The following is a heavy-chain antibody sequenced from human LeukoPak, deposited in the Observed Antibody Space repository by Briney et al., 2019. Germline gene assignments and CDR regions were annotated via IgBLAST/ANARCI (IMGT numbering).Heavy chain of an antibody. CDR1: GGSFSGYY. CDR3: ARDNWNCGGDCDHYYGMDV. V-gene: IGHV4-34*01. Sequence: SETLSLTCAVYGGSFSGYYWSWIRQPPGKGLEWIGEINHSGSTNYNPSLKSRVTISVDTSKNQFSLRLTSVTAADTAVYDCARDNWNCGGDCDHYYGMDVWGQGTAVTVSS. J-gene: IGHJ6*02. D-gene: IGHD2-21*02. CDR2: INHSGST.